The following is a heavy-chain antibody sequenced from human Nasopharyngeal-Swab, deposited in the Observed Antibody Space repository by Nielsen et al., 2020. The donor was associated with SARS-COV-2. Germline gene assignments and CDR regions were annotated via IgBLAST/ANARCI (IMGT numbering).Heavy chain of an antibody. CDR3: ARPYYDSSGYDAWFDP. CDR1: GGSISSRRYY. Sequence: SETLSLTCTVSGGSISSRRYYWGWSRQPPGKGLEWIGSIYYSGSTYYNPSLKSRVTISVDTSKNQFSLKLSSVTAADTAVYYCARPYYDSSGYDAWFDPWGQGTLVTVSS. CDR2: IYYSGST. J-gene: IGHJ5*02. D-gene: IGHD3-22*01. V-gene: IGHV4-39*01.